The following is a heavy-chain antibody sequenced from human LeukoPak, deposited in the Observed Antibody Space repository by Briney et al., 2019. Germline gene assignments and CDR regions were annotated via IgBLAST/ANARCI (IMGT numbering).Heavy chain of an antibody. V-gene: IGHV4-39*01. CDR2: IYYSGSI. J-gene: IGHJ3*02. CDR3: ARQIHSSSSVDDAFDI. Sequence: PSETLSLTCTVSGGSISSSSYYWGWIRQPPGKGLEWIGSIYYSGSIYYNPSLKSRVTISVDTSKNQFSLKLSSVTAADTAVYYCARQIHSSSSVDDAFDIWGQGTMVTVSS. CDR1: GGSISSSSYY. D-gene: IGHD6-6*01.